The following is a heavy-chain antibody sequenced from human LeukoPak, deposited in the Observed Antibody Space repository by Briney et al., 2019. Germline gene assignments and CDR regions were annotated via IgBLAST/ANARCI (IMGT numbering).Heavy chain of an antibody. V-gene: IGHV4-34*01. CDR1: GGSFSGYY. Sequence: SETLSLTCAVYGGSFSGYYWSWIRQPPGKGLKWIGEINHSGGTNYNPSLKSRVTISVDTSKNQFSLKLSSVTAADTAVYYCARGLFDYDILTGYPPPDAFDIWGQGTMVTVSS. CDR2: INHSGGT. J-gene: IGHJ3*02. CDR3: ARGLFDYDILTGYPPPDAFDI. D-gene: IGHD3-9*01.